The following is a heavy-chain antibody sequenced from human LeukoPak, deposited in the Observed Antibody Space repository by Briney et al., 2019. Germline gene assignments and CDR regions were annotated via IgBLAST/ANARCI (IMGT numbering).Heavy chain of an antibody. CDR2: IIPILGIA. CDR3: ARDPDGGFIDY. Sequence: ASVKVSCKASGGTFSSYTISWVRQAPGQGLEWMGRIIPILGIANYAQKFQGRVTITADKSTSTAYMELSSLRSEDTAVYYCARDPDGGFIDYWGRGTLVTVSS. CDR1: GGTFSSYT. V-gene: IGHV1-69*04. J-gene: IGHJ4*02. D-gene: IGHD4-23*01.